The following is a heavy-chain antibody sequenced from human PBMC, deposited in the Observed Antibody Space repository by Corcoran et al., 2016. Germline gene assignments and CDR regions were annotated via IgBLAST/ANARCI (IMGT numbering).Heavy chain of an antibody. CDR3: ARGRAHYYGSGSYYKGDAFDI. CDR1: GFTFSSYG. J-gene: IGHJ3*02. V-gene: IGHV3-33*01. CDR2: IWYDGSNK. Sequence: QVQLVESGGGVVQPGRSLRLSCAASGFTFSSYGMHWVRQAPGKGLEWVAVIWYDGSNKYYADSVKGRFTISRDNSKNTLYLQMNSLRAEDTAEYYCARGRAHYYGSGSYYKGDAFDIWGQGTMVTVSS. D-gene: IGHD3-10*01.